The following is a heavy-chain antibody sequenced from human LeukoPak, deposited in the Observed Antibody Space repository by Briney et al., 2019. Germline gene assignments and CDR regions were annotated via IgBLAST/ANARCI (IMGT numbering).Heavy chain of an antibody. J-gene: IGHJ4*02. D-gene: IGHD1-1*01. V-gene: IGHV1-69*13. CDR3: ARDEGGKFDY. CDR1: GYTFTSYG. Sequence: SVKVSCKASGYTFTSYGISWVRQAPGQGLEWMGGIIPIFGTANYAQKFQGRVTITADESTSTAYMELSSLRSEDTAVYYCARDEGGKFDYWGQGTLVTVSS. CDR2: IIPIFGTA.